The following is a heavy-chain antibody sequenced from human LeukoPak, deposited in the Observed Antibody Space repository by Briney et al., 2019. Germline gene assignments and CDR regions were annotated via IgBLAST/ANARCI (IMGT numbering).Heavy chain of an antibody. CDR3: VRLSVHLDPYYIDS. CDR2: IFHSGAT. D-gene: IGHD3-10*02. Sequence: NASETLSLTCTVSASSVASDYFWGWIRQAPGTGLECIGMIFHSGATFYNPSLESRVAMSVDTTKNQLSLTLRSLSAADSALYYCVRLSVHLDPYYIDSCGQGTLVTVSS. CDR1: ASSVASDYF. V-gene: IGHV4-38-2*02. J-gene: IGHJ4*02.